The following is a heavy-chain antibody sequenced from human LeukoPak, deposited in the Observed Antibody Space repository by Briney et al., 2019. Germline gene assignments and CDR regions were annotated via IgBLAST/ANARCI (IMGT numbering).Heavy chain of an antibody. J-gene: IGHJ4*02. V-gene: IGHV3-23*01. CDR1: GFTFSNHG. CDR3: AKDDAWIRFGE. D-gene: IGHD3-10*01. CDR2: ISPSGDIK. Sequence: GGSLRLSCAAPGFTFSNHGMNWVRQAPGKGLEWVSGISPSGDIKYYADSVKGRFTISRDNSKKTLYLEVSSLTGEDTAVYYCAKDDAWIRFGEWSQGTLVTVSS.